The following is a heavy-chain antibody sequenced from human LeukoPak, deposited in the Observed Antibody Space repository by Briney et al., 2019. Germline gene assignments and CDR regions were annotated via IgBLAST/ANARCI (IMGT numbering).Heavy chain of an antibody. CDR1: GRTFNSYA. D-gene: IGHD2-2*01. CDR3: ARDVADIDVLPAPLRY. J-gene: IGHJ4*02. V-gene: IGHV1-69*13. CDR2: TIPFFGTP. Sequence: SVKVSCKASGRTFNSYAINWVRQAPGQGLEWLGGTIPFFGTPHYGQKFQGRLTITADDSTSTAYMELSSLRYDDTAMYYCARDVADIDVLPAPLRYWGQGTLVTVSS.